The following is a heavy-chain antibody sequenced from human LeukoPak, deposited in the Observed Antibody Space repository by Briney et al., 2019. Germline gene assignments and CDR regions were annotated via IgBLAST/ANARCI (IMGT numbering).Heavy chain of an antibody. Sequence: GRSLRLSCAASGFTFSSYAMHWVRQAPGKGLEWVAVISYDGSNKYYADSVKGRFTISRDNSKNTLYLQMNSLRAEDTAVYYCARDYCSSTSCYGFDPWGQGTLVTVSS. CDR3: ARDYCSSTSCYGFDP. V-gene: IGHV3-30-3*01. CDR1: GFTFSSYA. J-gene: IGHJ5*02. CDR2: ISYDGSNK. D-gene: IGHD2-2*01.